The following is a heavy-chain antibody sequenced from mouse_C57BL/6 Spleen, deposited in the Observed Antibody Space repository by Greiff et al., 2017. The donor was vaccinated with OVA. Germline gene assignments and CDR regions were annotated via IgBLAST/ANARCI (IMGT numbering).Heavy chain of an antibody. V-gene: IGHV1-80*01. J-gene: IGHJ2*01. D-gene: IGHD1-1*01. CDR2: IYPGDGDT. Sequence: QVQLQQSGAELVKPGASVKISCKASGYAFSSYWMNWVKQRPGKGLEWIGKIYPGDGDTNYNGKFKGQATLTADKSSSTAYMQLSSLTSEDSAVYFCARSELRGFDYWGQGTTLTVSS. CDR1: GYAFSSYW. CDR3: ARSELRGFDY.